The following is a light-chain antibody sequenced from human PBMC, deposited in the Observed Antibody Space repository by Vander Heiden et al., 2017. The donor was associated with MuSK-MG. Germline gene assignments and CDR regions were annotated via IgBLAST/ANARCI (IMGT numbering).Light chain of an antibody. CDR2: ITS. J-gene: IGKJ4*01. CDR1: QSVGSNY. Sequence: EIVLTQSPGTLSLSPGERATLSCRASQSVGSNYLAWYQQKPGQAPRLLIYITSNRATGIPDRFSGSGSGTDFTLTISRLEPEDFAVYYCHQYATSPLTFGGGTKVEIK. CDR3: HQYATSPLT. V-gene: IGKV3-20*01.